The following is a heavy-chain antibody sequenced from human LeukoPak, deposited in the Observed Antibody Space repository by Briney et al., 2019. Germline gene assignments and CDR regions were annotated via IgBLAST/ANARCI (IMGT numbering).Heavy chain of an antibody. CDR3: AKDQGGGSYYLY. D-gene: IGHD1-26*01. CDR1: GSTFSTYA. Sequence: PGGSLRLSCAASGSTFSTYAMHWVRQAPGKGLEWVAVISYDGSNKYYADSVKGRFTISRDNSKNTLYLQMNSLRAEDTAVYYCAKDQGGGSYYLYWGQGTLVTVSS. CDR2: ISYDGSNK. J-gene: IGHJ4*02. V-gene: IGHV3-30*04.